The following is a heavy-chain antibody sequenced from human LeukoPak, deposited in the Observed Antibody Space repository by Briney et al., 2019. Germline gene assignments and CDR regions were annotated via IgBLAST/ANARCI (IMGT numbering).Heavy chain of an antibody. D-gene: IGHD6-19*01. CDR3: AKAKYSSGWYVVDY. Sequence: GGSLRLSCAAYGFTFSSYSMNWVRQAPGKGLEWVSSISSSSSYIYYADSVKGRFTISRDNAKNSLYLQMNSLRAEDTAVYYCAKAKYSSGWYVVDYWGQGTLVTVSS. CDR2: ISSSSSYI. J-gene: IGHJ4*02. V-gene: IGHV3-21*01. CDR1: GFTFSSYS.